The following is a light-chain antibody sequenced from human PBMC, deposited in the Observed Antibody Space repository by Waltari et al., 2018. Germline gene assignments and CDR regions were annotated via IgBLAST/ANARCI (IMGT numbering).Light chain of an antibody. V-gene: IGKV1-9*01. Sequence: DFQLPRSPSFLLSSVGDRVTISCRAGQGISTGLAWFHQKPGKAPRRLIYAASILQGGVPSRFSGSGSGTDFTLTISSLQPEDFATYYCQQNNSYPWTFGGGTKVEVK. J-gene: IGKJ4*02. CDR1: QGISTG. CDR3: QQNNSYPWT. CDR2: AAS.